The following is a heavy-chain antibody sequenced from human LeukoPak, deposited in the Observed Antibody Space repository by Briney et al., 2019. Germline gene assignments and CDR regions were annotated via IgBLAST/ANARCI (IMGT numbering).Heavy chain of an antibody. D-gene: IGHD3-10*01. CDR3: ARQGYYGSGSYLADY. J-gene: IGHJ4*02. CDR2: IYPGDSNT. Sequence: GESLKISCQVSGYMLNTYWIGWVRQMPGKGLEWLGVIYPGDSNTRYSPSFQGQVTFSVDKSISTVYLQWSSLKASDTAIFYCARQGYYGSGSYLADYWGQGTLVTVSS. CDR1: GYMLNTYW. V-gene: IGHV5-51*01.